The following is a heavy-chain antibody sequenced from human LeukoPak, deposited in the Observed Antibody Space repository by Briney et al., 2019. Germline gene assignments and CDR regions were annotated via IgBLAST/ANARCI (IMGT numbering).Heavy chain of an antibody. Sequence: PSETLSLTCTVSGGSISTYYWSWVRQPAGKGLEWIGRIHTSGSVDYNPYLKSRVTMSVDTSKKQFSLTLSSVTAADTAMYYCAREGSMTARPFVSIDYWGQGTLVTVSS. D-gene: IGHD6-6*01. CDR3: AREGSMTARPFVSIDY. CDR1: GGSISTYY. V-gene: IGHV4-4*07. CDR2: IHTSGSV. J-gene: IGHJ4*02.